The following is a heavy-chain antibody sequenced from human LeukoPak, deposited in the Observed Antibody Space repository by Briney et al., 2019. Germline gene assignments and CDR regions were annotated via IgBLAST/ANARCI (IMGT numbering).Heavy chain of an antibody. V-gene: IGHV4-31*03. CDR3: ARDPGRARYGMDV. CDR1: GGSISSGGYY. J-gene: IGHJ6*02. CDR2: IYYSGST. D-gene: IGHD1-14*01. Sequence: SQTLSLTCTVSGGSISSGGYYWSWIRQHPGKGLEWIGYIYYSGSTYYNPSLKSRVTISVDTSKNQFSLKLSSVTAADTAVYYCARDPGRARYGMDVWGQGTTVTVSS.